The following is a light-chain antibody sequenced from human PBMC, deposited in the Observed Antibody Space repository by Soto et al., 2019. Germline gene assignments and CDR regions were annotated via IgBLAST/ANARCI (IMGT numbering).Light chain of an antibody. CDR2: GAS. Sequence: EIVMTQSPATLSVSPGERATLSCRASQSVSTNLAWYQQKPGQAPRLLIYGASTRATAIPARFSGSGSGTEFTLTINSLQSEDFAVSYCQQYNNWPLTFGGGTKV. CDR1: QSVSTN. V-gene: IGKV3-15*01. J-gene: IGKJ4*01. CDR3: QQYNNWPLT.